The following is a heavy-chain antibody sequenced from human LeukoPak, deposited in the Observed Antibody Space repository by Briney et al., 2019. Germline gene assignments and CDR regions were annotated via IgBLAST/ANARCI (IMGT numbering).Heavy chain of an antibody. CDR3: AKDLTYDFWSGLDAFHI. D-gene: IGHD3-3*01. CDR2: ISGSGGST. CDR1: RFTFSSYA. Sequence: PGGSLRLSCAASRFTFSSYAMNWVRQAPGKGLEWVAAISGSGGSTFYADSVKGRFTISRDNSKNTLYLQMNSLRAEDTAVYYCAKDLTYDFWSGLDAFHIWGQGTMVTVSS. V-gene: IGHV3-23*01. J-gene: IGHJ3*02.